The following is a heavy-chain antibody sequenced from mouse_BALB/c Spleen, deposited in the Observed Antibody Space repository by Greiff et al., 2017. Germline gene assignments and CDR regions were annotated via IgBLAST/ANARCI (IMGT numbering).Heavy chain of an antibody. CDR3: ADGFV. Sequence: QVQLKQPGAELVKPGASVKLSCKASGYTFTSYWMHWVKQRPGQGLEWIGEINPSNGRTNYNEKFKSKATLTVDKSSSTAYMQLSSLTSEDSAVYYCADGFVWGAGTTVTVSS. D-gene: IGHD2-3*01. J-gene: IGHJ1*01. CDR2: INPSNGRT. V-gene: IGHV1S81*02. CDR1: GYTFTSYW.